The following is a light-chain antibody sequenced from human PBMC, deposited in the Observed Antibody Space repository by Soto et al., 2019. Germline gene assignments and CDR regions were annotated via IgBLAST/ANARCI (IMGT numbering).Light chain of an antibody. J-gene: IGLJ1*01. CDR2: GVN. CDR3: SSYTSSSTNV. CDR1: SSDVGAYNY. V-gene: IGLV2-14*03. Sequence: QSALTQPASVSGSPGQSITISCTGTSSDVGAYNYVSWYQQPPGKAPQLIIYGVNNRPSGVSNRFSASKSGNTASLTISGLQVEDEADYYCSSYTSSSTNVFGTGTKLTVL.